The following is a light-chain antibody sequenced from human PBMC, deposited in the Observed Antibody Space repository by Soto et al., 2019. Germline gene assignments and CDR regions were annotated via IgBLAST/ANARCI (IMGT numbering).Light chain of an antibody. CDR1: SSDVGGYDF. CDR2: EVS. V-gene: IGLV2-8*01. J-gene: IGLJ2*01. CDR3: SSYVGSNSLV. Sequence: SALTQPPSASGSPGQSVTISCTGTSSDVGGYDFVSWYQQHPDKAPKLMIYEVSKRPSGVPDRFSGSKSGNTASLTVSGLPAEDEADYYCSSYVGSNSLVFGGGTKVTVL.